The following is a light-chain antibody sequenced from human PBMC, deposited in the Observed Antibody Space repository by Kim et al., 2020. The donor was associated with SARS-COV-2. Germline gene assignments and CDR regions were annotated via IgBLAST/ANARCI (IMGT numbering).Light chain of an antibody. V-gene: IGKV3-15*01. CDR3: QNYDGWPPYT. J-gene: IGKJ2*01. Sequence: VSQGERGTLPCRADPSVGTRVAGYQQRRGQAPTLLIFDASTRATGVPARFSGSGSGTYFTLTITSLQSEDYAIYYCQNYDGWPPYTFGLGTKLEIK. CDR2: DAS. CDR1: PSVGTR.